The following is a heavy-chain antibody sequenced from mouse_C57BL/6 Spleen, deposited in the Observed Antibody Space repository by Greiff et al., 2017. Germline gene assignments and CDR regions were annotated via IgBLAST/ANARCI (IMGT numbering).Heavy chain of an antibody. J-gene: IGHJ2*01. D-gene: IGHD2-4*01. CDR1: GYTFTSYW. CDR2: IDPSDSYT. CDR3: ERDDYDY. Sequence: VQLKQPGAELVMPGASVKLSCKASGYTFTSYWMHWVKQRPGQGLEWIGEIDPSDSYTNYNQKFKGKSTLTVDKSSRTAYMQLSSLTSEDSAFYYCERDDYDYWGQGTTLTVSS. V-gene: IGHV1-69*01.